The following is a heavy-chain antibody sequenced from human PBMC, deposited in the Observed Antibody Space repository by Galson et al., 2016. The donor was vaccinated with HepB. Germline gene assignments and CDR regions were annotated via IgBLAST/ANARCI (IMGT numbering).Heavy chain of an antibody. Sequence: SETLSLTCTVSGGSISTYYWGWIRQPPGKGLKWVGYIYYTGSTNYNPSLKSRITISIDTSKNQFSLKLSSVTAADTAVYYCARVGGDYGELVVWGQGTLVTVSS. D-gene: IGHD4-17*01. J-gene: IGHJ4*02. CDR1: GGSISTYY. V-gene: IGHV4-59*01. CDR2: IYYTGST. CDR3: ARVGGDYGELVV.